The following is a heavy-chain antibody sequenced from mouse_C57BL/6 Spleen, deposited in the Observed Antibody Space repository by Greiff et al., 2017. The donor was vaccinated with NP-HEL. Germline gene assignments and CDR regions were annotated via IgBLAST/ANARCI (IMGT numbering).Heavy chain of an antibody. V-gene: IGHV1-82*01. CDR1: GYAFSSSW. D-gene: IGHD2-5*01. CDR2: ISPGDGDT. J-gene: IGHJ2*01. CDR3: ARTYYSNSFDD. Sequence: QVQLQQSGPELVKPGASVKISCKASGYAFSSSWMNWVKQRPGKGLEWIGRISPGDGDTNYNGKFKGKATLTAYKSSSTAYMQLSSLTSEDSAVYFCARTYYSNSFDDWGQGTTLTVSS.